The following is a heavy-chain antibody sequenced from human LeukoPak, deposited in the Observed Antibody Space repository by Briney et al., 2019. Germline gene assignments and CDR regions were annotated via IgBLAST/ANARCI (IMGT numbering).Heavy chain of an antibody. J-gene: IGHJ4*02. D-gene: IGHD3-22*01. CDR2: IWYDGSNK. CDR3: ARGLGITMIVVALDY. CDR1: GFTFSSYG. V-gene: IGHV3-33*01. Sequence: GRSLRLSCAASGFTFSSYGMHWVRQAPGKGLEWVAVIWYDGSNKYYADSVKGRFTISGDNSKNTLYLQMNSLRAEDTAVYYCARGLGITMIVVALDYWGQGTLVTVSS.